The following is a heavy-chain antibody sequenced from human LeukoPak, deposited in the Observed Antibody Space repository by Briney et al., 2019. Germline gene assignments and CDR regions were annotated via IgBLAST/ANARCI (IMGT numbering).Heavy chain of an antibody. Sequence: GGSLRLSCAASGFTFAGFAMDWVRQAPGKGLEWVAVISYDGSNKYYADSVKGRFTISRDNSKNTLYLQMNSLRAEDTAVYYCAKDLHYYGSGSSWFDPWGQGTLVTVSS. J-gene: IGHJ5*02. CDR1: GFTFAGFA. CDR2: ISYDGSNK. CDR3: AKDLHYYGSGSSWFDP. D-gene: IGHD3-10*01. V-gene: IGHV3-30*18.